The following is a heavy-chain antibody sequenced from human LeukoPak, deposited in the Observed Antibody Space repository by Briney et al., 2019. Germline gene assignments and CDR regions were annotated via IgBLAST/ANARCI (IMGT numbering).Heavy chain of an antibody. V-gene: IGHV3-23*01. CDR1: GFTFSNYA. J-gene: IGHJ4*02. CDR2: ISGGST. Sequence: GGSLRLSCAASGFTFSNYAMNWVRQAPGKGLEWVSAISGGSTYYADSVKGRFTISRDNSKNTLYLQMNSLRAEDTAVYYCANFLLWFGGTCWGQGTLVTVSS. CDR3: ANFLLWFGGTC. D-gene: IGHD3-10*01.